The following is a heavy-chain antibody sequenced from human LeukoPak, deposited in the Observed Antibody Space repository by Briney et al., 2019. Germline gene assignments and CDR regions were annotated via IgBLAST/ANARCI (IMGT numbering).Heavy chain of an antibody. D-gene: IGHD6-19*01. J-gene: IGHJ5*02. V-gene: IGHV1-69*13. CDR1: GGTFSSYA. CDR2: IIPIFGTA. CDR3: ARGDSSGWYTWFDP. Sequence: SVKVSCKASGGTFSSYAISWVRQAPGQGLEWMGGIIPIFGTANYAQKFQGRVTITADESTSTAYMELTSLRSEDTAVYYCARGDSSGWYTWFDPWGQGTLVTVSS.